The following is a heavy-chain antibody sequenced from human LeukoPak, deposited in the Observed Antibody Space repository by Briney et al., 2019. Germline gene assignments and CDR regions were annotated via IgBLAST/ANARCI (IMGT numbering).Heavy chain of an antibody. D-gene: IGHD3-10*01. J-gene: IGHJ3*02. CDR2: ISYDGSNK. V-gene: IGHV3-30*03. Sequence: GGSLRLSCAASGFTFSSYGMHWVRQAPGKGLEWVAVISYDGSNKYYADSVKGRFTISRDNSKNTLYLQMTSQRAEDTAVYYCAGIRSGDLYAFDTWGHGKPVTASS. CDR1: GFTFSSYG. CDR3: AGIRSGDLYAFDT.